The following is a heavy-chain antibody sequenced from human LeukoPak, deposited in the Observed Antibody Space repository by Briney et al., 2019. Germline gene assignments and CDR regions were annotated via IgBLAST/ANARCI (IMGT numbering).Heavy chain of an antibody. J-gene: IGHJ4*02. Sequence: GGSLRLSCAASGFAFSSHAMSWVRQAPGKGLEWASSVSGSGSNTYYTDSVKGRFTISRDNSKNTLYLQMNSLTAEDTALYYCAKDRHGYYQPVDYWGQGALVTVSS. D-gene: IGHD3-22*01. CDR3: AKDRHGYYQPVDY. V-gene: IGHV3-23*01. CDR2: VSGSGSNT. CDR1: GFAFSSHA.